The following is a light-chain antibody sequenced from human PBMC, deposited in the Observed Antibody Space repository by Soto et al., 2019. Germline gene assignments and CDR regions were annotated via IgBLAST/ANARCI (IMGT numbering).Light chain of an antibody. CDR1: TSDIGGYND. Sequence: QSALTQPASVSGSPGQSITIPSTGTTSDIGGYNDVSWYQQHPDKAPKLIIYDVSDRPSGVSDRFSGSKSGNTASLTISGLQAEDAADYYCSSYTGSNTYVFGTGTKVTV. V-gene: IGLV2-14*03. CDR3: SSYTGSNTYV. J-gene: IGLJ1*01. CDR2: DVS.